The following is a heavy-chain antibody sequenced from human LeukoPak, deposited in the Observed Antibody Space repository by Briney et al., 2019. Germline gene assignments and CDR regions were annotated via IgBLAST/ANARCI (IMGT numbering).Heavy chain of an antibody. J-gene: IGHJ4*02. V-gene: IGHV1-18*01. CDR1: GYTFTSYG. D-gene: IGHD3-22*01. Sequence: TSVKVSCKASGYTFTSYGISWVRQAPGQGLEWMGWVSAYNGNTNYAQKLQGRVTMTTDTSTSTAYMELRSLRSDDTAAYYCARVVIYYDSSGYYYVRPRYFDYWGQGTLVTVSS. CDR3: ARVVIYYDSSGYYYVRPRYFDY. CDR2: VSAYNGNT.